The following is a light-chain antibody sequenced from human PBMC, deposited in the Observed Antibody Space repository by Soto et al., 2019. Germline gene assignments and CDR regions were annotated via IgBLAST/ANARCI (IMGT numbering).Light chain of an antibody. J-gene: IGLJ2*01. V-gene: IGLV2-14*01. Sequence: QSALTQPASVSGSPGQSITISCTGTSSDVGGYSYVSWYQQHPGKTPKLMIYEVSNRPSGVSHRFSGSKSGNTASLTISGLQTEDEVDYYCSSFSSITREVFGGGTKLTVL. CDR3: SSFSSITREV. CDR2: EVS. CDR1: SSDVGGYSY.